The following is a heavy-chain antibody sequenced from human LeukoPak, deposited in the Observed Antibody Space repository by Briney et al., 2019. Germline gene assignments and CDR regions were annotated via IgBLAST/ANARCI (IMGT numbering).Heavy chain of an antibody. V-gene: IGHV3-64D*06. CDR3: ARLAAAGHSDY. J-gene: IGHJ4*02. D-gene: IGHD6-13*01. CDR2: ISSNGRDT. Sequence: QTGGSLRLSCSASEFTFGTYAMLWVRQAPGKGLEYVSAISSNGRDTYYAASVRGRFSISRVNSNHTLYLQMSSLRPEDTAMYYCARLAAAGHSDYWGQGSLVAVSS. CDR1: EFTFGTYA.